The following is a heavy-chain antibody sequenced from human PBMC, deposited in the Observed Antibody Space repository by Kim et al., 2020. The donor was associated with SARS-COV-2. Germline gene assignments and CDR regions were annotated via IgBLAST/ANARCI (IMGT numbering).Heavy chain of an antibody. V-gene: IGHV4-34*01. Sequence: SETLSLTCAVYGGSFSGYYWSWIRQPPGKGLEWIGEINHSGSTNYNPSLKSRVTISVDTSKNQFSLKLSSVTAADTAVYYCAGAEGRYCSSTSCYRLLHYYYYGMDVWGQGTTVTVSS. CDR2: INHSGST. CDR1: GGSFSGYY. CDR3: AGAEGRYCSSTSCYRLLHYYYYGMDV. D-gene: IGHD2-2*01. J-gene: IGHJ6*02.